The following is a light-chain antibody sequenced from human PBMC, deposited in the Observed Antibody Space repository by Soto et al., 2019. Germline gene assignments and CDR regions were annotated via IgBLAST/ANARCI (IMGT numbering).Light chain of an antibody. CDR2: EVR. Sequence: QSALTQPASVSGSPGQSITISCTGTSSDVGGYNHVSWYQQHPGKAPKLIIYEVRNRPSGVSNRLSGSKSGNTASLTISGLXADDXADYYCCSYTSSSIRVFGGGTKLTVL. V-gene: IGLV2-14*01. CDR1: SSDVGGYNH. CDR3: CSYTSSSIRV. J-gene: IGLJ3*02.